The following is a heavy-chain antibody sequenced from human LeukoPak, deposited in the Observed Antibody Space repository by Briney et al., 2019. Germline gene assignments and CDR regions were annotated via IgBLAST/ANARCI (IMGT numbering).Heavy chain of an antibody. V-gene: IGHV3-15*01. CDR3: TTDGGFAGSYYYMDV. Sequence: GGSLRLSCAASGFTFSDAYMTWVRQAPGKGPEWLGRIKSKTAGETTDYAAPVKGRFTISRDDSKNTLYLQMNSLKTEDTAVYYCTTDGGFAGSYYYMDVWGKGTTVTVSS. CDR2: IKSKTAGETT. J-gene: IGHJ6*03. D-gene: IGHD1-1*01. CDR1: GFTFSDAY.